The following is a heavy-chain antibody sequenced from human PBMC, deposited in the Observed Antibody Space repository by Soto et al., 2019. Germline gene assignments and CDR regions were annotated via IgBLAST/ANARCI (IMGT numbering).Heavy chain of an antibody. J-gene: IGHJ6*02. CDR3: AKDEQSITIFGVVIIGSYGMDV. CDR1: GFTFSRHG. V-gene: IGHV3-23*01. Sequence: SLRLSCVASGFTFSRHGLSWVRQAPGKGLDWVSTINPSGDSTFYADSVNGRFTISRYNSKNTLYLQMNSLRAEDTAVYYCAKDEQSITIFGVVIIGSYGMDVGGQGTTVPVSS. CDR2: INPSGDST. D-gene: IGHD3-3*01.